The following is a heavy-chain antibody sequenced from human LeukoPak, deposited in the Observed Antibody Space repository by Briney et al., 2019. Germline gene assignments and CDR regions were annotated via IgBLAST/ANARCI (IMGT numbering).Heavy chain of an antibody. CDR3: ARELDFWSGYGLGWFDP. Sequence: SETLSLTCTVSGYSISSGYYWGWIRQPPGKGLEWIGSIYHSGSTYYNPSLKSRVTISVDTSKNQFSLKLSSVTAADTAVYYCARELDFWSGYGLGWFDPWGQGTLVTVSS. V-gene: IGHV4-38-2*02. D-gene: IGHD3-3*01. CDR2: IYHSGST. J-gene: IGHJ5*02. CDR1: GYSISSGYY.